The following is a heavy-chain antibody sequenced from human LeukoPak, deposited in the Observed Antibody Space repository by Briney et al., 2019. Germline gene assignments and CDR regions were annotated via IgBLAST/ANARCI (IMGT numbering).Heavy chain of an antibody. V-gene: IGHV1-2*02. CDR3: AKSNQNWFDP. CDR1: GYSFIGYY. J-gene: IGHJ5*02. D-gene: IGHD1-14*01. Sequence: GASVKVSCKASGYSFIGYYMHWVRQAPGEGLEWMGWINPKSGGTNYAQKFQGRVAMTSDSSINTASMELFRLTSDDTAVYYCAKSNQNWFDPWGQGSLVTVSS. CDR2: INPKSGGT.